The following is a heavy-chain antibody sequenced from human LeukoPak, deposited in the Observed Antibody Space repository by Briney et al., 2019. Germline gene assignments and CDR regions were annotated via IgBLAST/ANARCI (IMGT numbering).Heavy chain of an antibody. Sequence: GGSLRLSCAASGFTFSSYAMSWVRQAPGKGLEWVSAISGSGGSTYYADSVKGRFTISRVNSKNTLYLQMNSLRAEDTTVYYCARDYGGTYYFDYWGQGTLVTVSS. J-gene: IGHJ4*02. CDR1: GFTFSSYA. CDR2: ISGSGGST. D-gene: IGHD4-23*01. CDR3: ARDYGGTYYFDY. V-gene: IGHV3-23*01.